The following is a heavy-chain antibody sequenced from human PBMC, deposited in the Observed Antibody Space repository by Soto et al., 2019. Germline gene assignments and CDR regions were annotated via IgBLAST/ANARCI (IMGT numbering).Heavy chain of an antibody. CDR3: ARGPATVAFDT. CDR2: ISPANGDT. CDR1: GYTFAEYT. D-gene: IGHD4-17*01. V-gene: IGHV1-3*01. J-gene: IGHJ3*02. Sequence: QVQLVQSGAEVKKPGASVKVSCETFGYTFAEYTLHWVRQAPGQRPEWMGWISPANGDTRYSQKFQGRVTLSSDTSASTVYMELSSLRPDDTAVYYCARGPATVAFDTWGQGTMVTGAS.